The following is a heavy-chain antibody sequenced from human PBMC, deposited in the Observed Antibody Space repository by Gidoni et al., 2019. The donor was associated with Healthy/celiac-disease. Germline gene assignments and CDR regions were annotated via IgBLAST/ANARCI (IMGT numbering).Heavy chain of an antibody. D-gene: IGHD3-3*01. CDR2: ISYDGSNK. V-gene: IGHV3-30*04. CDR1: GFTFSSYA. J-gene: IGHJ4*02. Sequence: QVQLVESGGGVVQPGRSLRLSGQASGFTFSSYAMQWVRQAPGKGLEWVAVISYDGSNKYYADSVKGRFTISRDNSKNTLYLQMNSLRAEDTAVYYCASIYDFWSGELDYFDYWGQGTLVTVSS. CDR3: ASIYDFWSGELDYFDY.